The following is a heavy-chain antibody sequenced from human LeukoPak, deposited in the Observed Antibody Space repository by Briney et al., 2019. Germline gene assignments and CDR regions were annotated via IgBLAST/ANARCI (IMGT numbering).Heavy chain of an antibody. J-gene: IGHJ4*02. D-gene: IGHD1-26*01. CDR2: ISYDGSNK. CDR3: ARDDLAVGAYYFDY. CDR1: GFTFSSYA. V-gene: IGHV3-30*04. Sequence: PGGSLRLSCAASGFTFSSYAMHWVRQAPGKGLEWVAVISYDGSNKYYADSVKGRSTISRDNSKNTLYLQMNSLRAEDTAVYYCARDDLAVGAYYFDYWGQGTLVTVSS.